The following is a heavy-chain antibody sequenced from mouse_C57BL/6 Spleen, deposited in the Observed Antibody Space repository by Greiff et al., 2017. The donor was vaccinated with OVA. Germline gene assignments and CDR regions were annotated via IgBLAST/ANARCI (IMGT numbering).Heavy chain of an antibody. CDR2: INPNNGGT. CDR1: GYTFTDYY. D-gene: IGHD2-14*01. Sequence: EVQLQQSGPELVKPGASVKISCKASGYTFTDYYMNWVKQSPGKSLEWIGDINPNNGGTSYNQKFKGKATLTVDKSSSTAYMELRSLTSEDSAVYYCARSGEYDGGWDYYAMDYWGQGTSVTVSS. J-gene: IGHJ4*01. V-gene: IGHV1-26*01. CDR3: ARSGEYDGGWDYYAMDY.